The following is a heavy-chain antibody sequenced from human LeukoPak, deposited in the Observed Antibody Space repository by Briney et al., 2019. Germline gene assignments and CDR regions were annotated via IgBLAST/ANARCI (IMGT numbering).Heavy chain of an antibody. V-gene: IGHV4-38-2*02. J-gene: IGHJ4*02. D-gene: IGHD3-22*01. CDR3: AREVRDDTYYYDSSGYSPGDY. CDR2: IYHSGST. CDR1: GYSISSGYY. Sequence: SETLSLTCTVSGYSISSGYYWGWIRQPPGKGLEWIGSIYHSGSTYYNPSLKSRVTISVDTSKNQFSLKLSSVTAADTAVYYCAREVRDDTYYYDSSGYSPGDYWGQGTLVTVSS.